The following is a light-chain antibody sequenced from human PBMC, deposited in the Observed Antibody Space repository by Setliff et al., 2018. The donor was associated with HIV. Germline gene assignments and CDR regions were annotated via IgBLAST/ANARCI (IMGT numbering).Light chain of an antibody. J-gene: IGLJ1*01. Sequence: QSVLTQPPSVSGAPGQRVTMSCTGSSSNIGAGFDVHWYQHLPGRAPKLLIYENTNRPSGVPDRFSGSQSGTSASLAITVLRAEDEGDYYCQSYDKSLSGAAVFGTGTKVTVL. CDR1: SSNIGAGFD. CDR3: QSYDKSLSGAAV. V-gene: IGLV1-40*01. CDR2: ENT.